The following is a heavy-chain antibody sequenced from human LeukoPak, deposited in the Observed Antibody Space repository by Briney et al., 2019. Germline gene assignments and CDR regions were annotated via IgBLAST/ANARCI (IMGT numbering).Heavy chain of an antibody. J-gene: IGHJ6*02. V-gene: IGHV1-69*01. D-gene: IGHD6-13*01. CDR1: GGTFSSYA. CDR2: IIPIFGTA. CDR3: ARDLREFIAAAGYYYYYGMDV. Sequence: SVKVSCKASGGTFSSYAISWVRQAPAQGLEWMGGIIPIFGTANYSQTFQGRVTITADESTSTDYMELSSLRSEDTAVYHCARDLREFIAAAGYYYYYGMDVWGQGTTVTVSS.